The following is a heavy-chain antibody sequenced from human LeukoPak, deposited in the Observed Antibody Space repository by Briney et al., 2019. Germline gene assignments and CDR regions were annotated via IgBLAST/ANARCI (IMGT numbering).Heavy chain of an antibody. Sequence: ASVKVSCKASGYTFTSYGISWVRQAPEQGLEWMGWISAYNGNTNYAQKLQGRVTMTTDTSTSTAYMELRSLRSDDTAVYYCARDFYDILTGYSYRIPFDYWGQGTLVTVSS. CDR3: ARDFYDILTGYSYRIPFDY. CDR2: ISAYNGNT. D-gene: IGHD3-9*01. V-gene: IGHV1-18*04. J-gene: IGHJ4*02. CDR1: GYTFTSYG.